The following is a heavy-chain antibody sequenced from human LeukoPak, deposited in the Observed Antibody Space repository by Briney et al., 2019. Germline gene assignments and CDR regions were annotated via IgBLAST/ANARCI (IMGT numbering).Heavy chain of an antibody. CDR2: IIPIFGTA. J-gene: IGHJ5*02. D-gene: IGHD6-19*01. Sequence: ASVKVPCKASGGTFSSYAISWVRQAPGQGLEWMGGIIPIFGTANYAQKFQGRVTITADKSTSTAYMELSSLRSEDTAVYYCARDSRYSSGWYDWFDPWGQGTLVTVSS. CDR1: GGTFSSYA. CDR3: ARDSRYSSGWYDWFDP. V-gene: IGHV1-69*06.